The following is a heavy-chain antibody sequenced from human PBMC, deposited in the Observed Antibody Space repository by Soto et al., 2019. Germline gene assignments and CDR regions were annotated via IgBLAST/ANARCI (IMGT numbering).Heavy chain of an antibody. J-gene: IGHJ6*03. CDR3: ARDLGGLVVPAAIPSEAYYYYMDV. CDR2: IIPILGIA. Sequence: QVQLVQSGAEVKKPGSSVKVSCKASGGTFSSYTISWVRQAPGQGLEWMGRIIPILGIANYAQKFQGRVTITADKSTSTAYMELSSLRSEDTAVYYCARDLGGLVVPAAIPSEAYYYYMDVWGKGTTVTVSS. CDR1: GGTFSSYT. V-gene: IGHV1-69*08. D-gene: IGHD2-2*02.